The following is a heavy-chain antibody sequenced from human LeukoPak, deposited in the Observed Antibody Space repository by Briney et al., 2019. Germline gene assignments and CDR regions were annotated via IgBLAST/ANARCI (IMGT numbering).Heavy chain of an antibody. CDR2: ISASGGDT. D-gene: IGHD2-21*01. V-gene: IGHV3-23*01. CDR1: GLTFGTYA. Sequence: GGSLRLSCAASGLTFGTYAMSWVRQAPGKGLEWVSLISASGGDTYNADSVKGRFTTSRDNSKNMVYLQMNSLTAEDTAVYYCARDRIEGATSDFDYWGQGTLVTVSS. J-gene: IGHJ4*02. CDR3: ARDRIEGATSDFDY.